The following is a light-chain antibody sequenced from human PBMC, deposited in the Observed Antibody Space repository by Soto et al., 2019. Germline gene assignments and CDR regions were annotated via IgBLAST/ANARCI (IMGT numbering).Light chain of an antibody. CDR3: QQYGSSYT. J-gene: IGKJ2*01. V-gene: IGKV3-20*01. CDR2: GAS. CDR1: QSVRSSY. Sequence: EIALTQSPGTLSLSPGERATLSCRASQSVRSSYLAWYQQKPGQAPRLLIYGASSRATGIPDGFSGSGSGTDFTLTISRLEPEDFAVYYCQQYGSSYTFGQGTKLEIK.